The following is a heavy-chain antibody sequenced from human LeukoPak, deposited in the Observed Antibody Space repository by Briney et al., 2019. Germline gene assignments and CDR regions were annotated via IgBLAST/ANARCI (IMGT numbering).Heavy chain of an antibody. V-gene: IGHV3-23*01. CDR2: IGGSGGNT. D-gene: IGHD7-27*01. Sequence: GGSLRLSCAASGFTFSTYAMSWVRQAPGKGLEWVSIIGGSGGNTYYADSVKGRFTISRDNSKNTLYLQMNSLRADDTAVYYCAKTGAGYYYMDVWGKGTTDTVSS. CDR3: AKTGAGYYYMDV. J-gene: IGHJ6*03. CDR1: GFTFSTYA.